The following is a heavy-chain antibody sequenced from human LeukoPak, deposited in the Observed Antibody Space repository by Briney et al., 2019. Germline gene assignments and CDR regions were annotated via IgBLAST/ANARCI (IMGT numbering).Heavy chain of an antibody. V-gene: IGHV4-34*01. J-gene: IGHJ4*02. CDR2: INHSGST. Sequence: SETLSLTCAVYGGSFSGYYWSWIRQPPGKGLDLIGEINHSGSTNYNPSLKSRVTISVDTSKNQFSLKLSSVTAADTAVYYCARGYCSGGSCHFDYWGQGTLVTVSS. CDR3: ARGYCSGGSCHFDY. CDR1: GGSFSGYY. D-gene: IGHD2-15*01.